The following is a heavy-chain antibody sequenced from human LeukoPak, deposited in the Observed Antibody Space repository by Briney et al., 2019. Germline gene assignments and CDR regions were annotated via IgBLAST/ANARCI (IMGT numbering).Heavy chain of an antibody. CDR2: ISSSRSYI. CDR1: GFTFSCYA. V-gene: IGHV3-21*01. CDR3: ASSQGLRYFDWLLNWFVP. D-gene: IGHD3-9*01. Sequence: GGSLRLFCAASGFTFSCYAMSWLRQAPGKGLEWVSSISSSRSYIYYADSVKGRFIISRDNAKNSLYLQMNSLRAEDTAVYYCASSQGLRYFDWLLNWFVPWGEGTLVTVSS. J-gene: IGHJ5*02.